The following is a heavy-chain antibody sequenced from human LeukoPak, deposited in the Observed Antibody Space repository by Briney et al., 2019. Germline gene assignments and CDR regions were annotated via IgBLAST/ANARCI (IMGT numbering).Heavy chain of an antibody. J-gene: IGHJ4*02. D-gene: IGHD3-22*01. CDR2: INPNSGGT. CDR1: GYTFTGYY. CDR3: ARGAHYHDSSEGYDY. Sequence: ASVTVSCEASGYTFTGYYMHWVRQAPGQGLEWMGWINPNSGGTNYAQKFQGRVTMTRDTSISTAYMQLSRLRSDGTAVYYCARGAHYHDSSEGYDYWGQGTLVTVSS. V-gene: IGHV1-2*02.